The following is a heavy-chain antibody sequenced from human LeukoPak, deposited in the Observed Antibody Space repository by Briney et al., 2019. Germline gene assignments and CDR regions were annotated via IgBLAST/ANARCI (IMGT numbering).Heavy chain of an antibody. CDR1: GFTFSNAW. D-gene: IGHD6-19*01. CDR2: IKRKSDGETT. V-gene: IGHV3-15*01. J-gene: IGHJ4*02. CDR3: ARDLAVAGGGGDY. Sequence: GGSLRLSCAASGFTFSNAWMSWVRQAPGKGLEWVGRIKRKSDGETTDYAAPVKGRFTISRDNAKNSLYLQMNSLRAEDTAVYYCARDLAVAGGGGDYWGQGTLVTVSS.